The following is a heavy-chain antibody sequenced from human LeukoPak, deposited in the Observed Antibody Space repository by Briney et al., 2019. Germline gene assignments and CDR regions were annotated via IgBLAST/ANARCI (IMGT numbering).Heavy chain of an antibody. Sequence: SETLSLTCTVSGGSISSYYWSWIRQPPGKGLEWIGYIYYSGSTNYNPALKSRVTISVDTSKNQFSLKLSSVTAADTVVYYCARRVSGSLYYFDYWGQGTLVTVSS. D-gene: IGHD3-10*01. CDR3: ARRVSGSLYYFDY. CDR2: IYYSGST. CDR1: GGSISSYY. J-gene: IGHJ4*02. V-gene: IGHV4-59*01.